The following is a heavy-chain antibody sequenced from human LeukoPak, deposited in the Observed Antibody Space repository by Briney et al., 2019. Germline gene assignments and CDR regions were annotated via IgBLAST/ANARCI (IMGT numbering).Heavy chain of an antibody. CDR3: ARDGNIAAAGTISLFY. J-gene: IGHJ4*02. Sequence: GGSLRLSCTASGFTFGDYAMSWVRQAPGKGLEWVGFIRSKAYGGTTEYAASVKGRFTISRDDSKSIAYLQMNSLKTEDTAVYYCARDGNIAAAGTISLFYWGQGTLVTVFS. D-gene: IGHD6-13*01. CDR2: IRSKAYGGTT. V-gene: IGHV3-49*04. CDR1: GFTFGDYA.